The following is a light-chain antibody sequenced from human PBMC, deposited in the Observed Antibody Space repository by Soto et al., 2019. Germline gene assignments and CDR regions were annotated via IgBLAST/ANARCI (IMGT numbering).Light chain of an antibody. V-gene: IGLV2-14*01. CDR2: EVS. CDR3: SSYTNKKTGL. Sequence: QSALTQPASVSGSPGQSITISCTGTTNDVGGYNYVSWYQQHPGKVPKLIIYEVSLRPSGVSNRFSGSKSGDTASLTISGLQAEDEADYYFSSYTNKKTGLFGTGTKLHVL. J-gene: IGLJ1*01. CDR1: TNDVGGYNY.